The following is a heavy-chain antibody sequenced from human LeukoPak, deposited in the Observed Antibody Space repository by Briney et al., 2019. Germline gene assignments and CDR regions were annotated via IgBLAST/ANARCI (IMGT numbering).Heavy chain of an antibody. D-gene: IGHD4-17*01. J-gene: IGHJ4*02. V-gene: IGHV3-21*04. CDR3: ARVPAYGDYFDY. CDR1: GFTFTNYA. Sequence: GGSLRLSCAASGFTFTNYAMTWVRQAPGKGLEWVSVISGSGSNTDYADSVKGRFTISRDNAKNSLYLQMNSLRAEDTAVYYCARVPAYGDYFDYWGQGTLVTVSS. CDR2: ISGSGSNT.